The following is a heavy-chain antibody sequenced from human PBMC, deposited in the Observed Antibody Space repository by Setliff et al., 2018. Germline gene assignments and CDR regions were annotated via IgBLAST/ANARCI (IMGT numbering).Heavy chain of an antibody. J-gene: IGHJ4*02. CDR3: ARHLLVQGTYHFDY. CDR2: MYYSGST. D-gene: IGHD3-10*01. Sequence: PSETLSLTCTVSGGSISSYYWGWIRQSPGKGLEWIGSMYYSGSTYYNPSLKGRVTLSVDTTKNQFSLKLTSMTAADTAVYFCARHLLVQGTYHFDYWGQGSPVTVSS. CDR1: GGSISSYY. V-gene: IGHV4-39*01.